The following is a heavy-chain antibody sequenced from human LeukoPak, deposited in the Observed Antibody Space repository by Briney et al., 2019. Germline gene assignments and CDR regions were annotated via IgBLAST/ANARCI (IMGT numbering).Heavy chain of an antibody. V-gene: IGHV3-30*18. Sequence: PGRSLTLSCAASGFTFISFGMHWVRQAPGKGLQWVALISFDGGDKYYADSVKGRFTISRDNSKDTLFLQMNSLRPEDTAVYYCAKQGRDHCSGGSCYLFDYWGQGTLVTVTS. D-gene: IGHD2-15*01. CDR2: ISFDGGDK. J-gene: IGHJ4*02. CDR1: GFTFISFG. CDR3: AKQGRDHCSGGSCYLFDY.